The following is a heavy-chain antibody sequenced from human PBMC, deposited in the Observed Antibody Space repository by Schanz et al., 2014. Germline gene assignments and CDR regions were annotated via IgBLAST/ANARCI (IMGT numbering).Heavy chain of an antibody. V-gene: IGHV3-74*01. D-gene: IGHD3-16*01. CDR3: TRDRGALINHNDALDL. Sequence: EVPLVESVGGLVQPGGSLRLSCAASGFTFSSYWMHWVRQAPGKGLVWVSRINSDGSTTIYADSVKGRFTISRDNAKNTLYLQMNSLRSEDTAVYYCTRDRGALINHNDALDLWGQGTMVSVSS. CDR1: GFTFSSYW. CDR2: INSDGSTT. J-gene: IGHJ3*01.